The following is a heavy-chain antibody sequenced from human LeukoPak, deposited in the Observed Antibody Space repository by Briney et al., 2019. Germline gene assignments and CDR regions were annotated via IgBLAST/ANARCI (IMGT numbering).Heavy chain of an antibody. D-gene: IGHD3-10*01. V-gene: IGHV3-33*06. CDR2: IWHDGSHE. Sequence: GGSLRLSCSASGFTFNSYGIHWVRQAPGKGLEWVAVIWHDGSHEYYADSAKGRFTISRDNSRNTVYLQMNSLRAEDTAVYYCAKEITMVRGVKPNWFDPWGQGTLVTVSS. J-gene: IGHJ5*02. CDR1: GFTFNSYG. CDR3: AKEITMVRGVKPNWFDP.